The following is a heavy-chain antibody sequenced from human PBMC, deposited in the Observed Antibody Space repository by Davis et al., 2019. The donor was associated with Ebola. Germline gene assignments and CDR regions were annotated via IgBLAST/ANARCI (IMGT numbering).Heavy chain of an antibody. CDR3: ARDQALVGDFDY. J-gene: IGHJ4*02. Sequence: PGGSLRLSCAASGFTFSSYAMHWVRQAPGKGLEWVAVISYDGSNKYYADSVKGRFTISRDNSKNTLYLQMNSLRAEDTAVYYCARDQALVGDFDYWGQGTLVTVSS. V-gene: IGHV3-30-3*01. CDR1: GFTFSSYA. D-gene: IGHD1-26*01. CDR2: ISYDGSNK.